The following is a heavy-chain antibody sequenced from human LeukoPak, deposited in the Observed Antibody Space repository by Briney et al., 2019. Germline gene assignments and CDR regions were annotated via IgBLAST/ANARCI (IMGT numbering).Heavy chain of an antibody. CDR1: GFTFSGSA. CDR2: ITSRGEST. D-gene: IGHD3-22*01. V-gene: IGHV3-23*01. CDR3: ARDRPNYYGSDGHYYRRDGDY. J-gene: IGHJ4*02. Sequence: PGGSLRLSCAASGFTFSGSAMHWVRQAPGKGLQWVSSITSRGESTWYVDSVKGRFTITRDNSENTLYLQMHSLRAEDTAVYYCARDRPNYYGSDGHYYRRDGDYWGRGTLVSVSS.